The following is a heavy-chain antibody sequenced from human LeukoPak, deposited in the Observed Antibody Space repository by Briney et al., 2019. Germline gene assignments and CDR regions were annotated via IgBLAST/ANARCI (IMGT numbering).Heavy chain of an antibody. J-gene: IGHJ4*02. D-gene: IGHD2-15*01. CDR1: GFSFKSYA. V-gene: IGHV3-23*01. CDR3: AKQYVSC. CDR2: ISESGDST. Sequence: GGSLRLSCAASGFSFKSYAMNWVRQAPGKGLEWVSSISESGDSTHYADSVKGRFTISRDNSLKTLYLQMNGLTAEDTAVYYCAKQYVSCWGQGTLVTVSS.